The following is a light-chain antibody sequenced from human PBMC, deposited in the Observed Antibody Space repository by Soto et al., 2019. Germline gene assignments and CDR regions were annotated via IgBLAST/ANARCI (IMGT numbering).Light chain of an antibody. CDR3: QQRSNWPLMYT. V-gene: IGKV3-11*01. Sequence: EIVLTQSPATLSLSPGERATLSCRASQSVSSYLAWYQQKPGQAPRLLIYDASNRATGIPARFSGSGSGTDVTLTISSLEPEDFAVYYCQQRSNWPLMYTFGQGTKLELK. CDR2: DAS. J-gene: IGKJ2*01. CDR1: QSVSSY.